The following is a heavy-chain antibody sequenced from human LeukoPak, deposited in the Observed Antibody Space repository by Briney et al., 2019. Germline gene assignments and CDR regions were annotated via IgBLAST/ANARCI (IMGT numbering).Heavy chain of an antibody. Sequence: GASVKVSCKASGYTFTSYGISWVRQAPGQGLEWMGGIIPITGTANYAQKFQGRVTISPDTSTSTAYMELSSVRSDDTAVYYCARDRKWELGNWFDPWGQGTLVTVSS. J-gene: IGHJ5*02. CDR2: IIPITGTA. CDR1: GYTFTSYG. CDR3: ARDRKWELGNWFDP. V-gene: IGHV1-69*06. D-gene: IGHD1-26*01.